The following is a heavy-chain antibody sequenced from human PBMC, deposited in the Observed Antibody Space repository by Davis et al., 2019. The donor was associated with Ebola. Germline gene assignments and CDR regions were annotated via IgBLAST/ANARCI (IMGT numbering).Heavy chain of an antibody. CDR1: GGSFSGYY. CDR3: ARVGRAARPLWRFDP. D-gene: IGHD6-6*01. CDR2: INHSGST. Sequence: SETLSLTCAVYGGSFSGYYWSWIRQPPGKGLEWIGEINHSGSTNYNPSLKSRVTISVDTSKNQFSLKLSSETAADTAVYYCARVGRAARPLWRFDPWGQGTLVTVSS. J-gene: IGHJ5*02. V-gene: IGHV4-34*01.